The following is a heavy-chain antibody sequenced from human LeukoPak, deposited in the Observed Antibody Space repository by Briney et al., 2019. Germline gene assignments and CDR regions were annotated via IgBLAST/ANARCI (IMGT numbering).Heavy chain of an antibody. CDR3: ARSYRTGWARRAFFDY. D-gene: IGHD3-16*01. J-gene: IGHJ4*02. V-gene: IGHV1-8*03. CDR1: GYTFTMNG. Sequence: GASVKVSCKASGYTFTMNGISWVRQATGQGLEWMGWMNPNSGNTGYAQKFQGRVTITRNTSISTAYMELSSLRSEDTAVYYCARSYRTGWARRAFFDYWGQGTLVTVSS. CDR2: MNPNSGNT.